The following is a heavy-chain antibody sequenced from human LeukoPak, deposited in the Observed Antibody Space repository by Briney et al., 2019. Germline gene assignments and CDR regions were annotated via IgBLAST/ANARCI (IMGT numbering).Heavy chain of an antibody. V-gene: IGHV3-49*03. D-gene: IGHD3-10*01. CDR3: TRKLLWFGELFDPFDY. CDR1: GFTFGDYA. Sequence: GGSLRLSCTASGFTFGDYAMSWFRQAPGKGLEWVGFIRSKAYGGTTEYAASVKGRFTISRDDSKSIAYLQMNSLKTEDTAVYYCTRKLLWFGELFDPFDYWGQGTLVTVSS. CDR2: IRSKAYGGTT. J-gene: IGHJ4*02.